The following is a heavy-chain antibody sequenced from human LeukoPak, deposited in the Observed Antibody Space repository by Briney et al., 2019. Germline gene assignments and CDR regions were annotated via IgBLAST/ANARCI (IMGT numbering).Heavy chain of an antibody. V-gene: IGHV3-21*01. J-gene: IGHJ4*02. Sequence: PGGSLRLSCAASGFTFSSYSMNWVRQAPGKGLEWVSSISSSSSYIYYADSVKGRFTISRDNAKNSLYLQMNSLSAEDRAVYYCAREFYDFWSGYADYWGQGTLVTVSS. CDR1: GFTFSSYS. CDR3: AREFYDFWSGYADY. D-gene: IGHD3-3*01. CDR2: ISSSSSYI.